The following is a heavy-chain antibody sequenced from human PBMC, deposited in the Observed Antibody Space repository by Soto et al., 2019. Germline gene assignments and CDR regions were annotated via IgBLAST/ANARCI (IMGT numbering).Heavy chain of an antibody. J-gene: IGHJ4*02. D-gene: IGHD5-12*01. Sequence: QVQLVQSGAEVKKPGSSVKVSCKASGGTFNNYAISWVRQAPGQGLEWMGGIIPIIGTADYAHKFQGRLAISADESTGTTFIELSSLRSPYTALYSCARGGVDVVATSAFDYWGQGPMVTVSS. CDR1: GGTFNNYA. CDR2: IIPIIGTA. CDR3: ARGGVDVVATSAFDY. V-gene: IGHV1-69*01.